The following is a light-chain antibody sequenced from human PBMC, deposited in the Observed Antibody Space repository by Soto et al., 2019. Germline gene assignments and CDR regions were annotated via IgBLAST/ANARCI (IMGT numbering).Light chain of an antibody. CDR3: AAWDDSLIGV. V-gene: IGLV1-44*01. CDR2: SNN. CDR1: SSNIGSNT. Sequence: QSVLTQPPSASVTPGQRVTISCSGSSSNIGSNTVNWYQQLPGTAPKLRIYSNNQRPSGGPDRFSGSKSGTSASLAINGLQPEDEADYYCAAWDDSLIGVFGGGSKLTVL. J-gene: IGLJ2*01.